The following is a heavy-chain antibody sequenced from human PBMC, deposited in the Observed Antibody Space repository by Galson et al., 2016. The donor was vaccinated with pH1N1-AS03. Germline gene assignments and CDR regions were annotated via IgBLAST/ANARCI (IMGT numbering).Heavy chain of an antibody. CDR1: GFRFTTYW. J-gene: IGHJ4*02. D-gene: IGHD5-24*01. CDR2: IYPGDSDT. Sequence: QSGAEVKKPGESLMISCKASGFRFTTYWIAWVRQLPGKGLEWMGFIYPGDSDTKYSPSFQGQVTISADKSISTAYLRWNGLKASDTAMYYCARGDGYNYYFDYWGQGTLVTVSS. CDR3: ARGDGYNYYFDY. V-gene: IGHV5-51*03.